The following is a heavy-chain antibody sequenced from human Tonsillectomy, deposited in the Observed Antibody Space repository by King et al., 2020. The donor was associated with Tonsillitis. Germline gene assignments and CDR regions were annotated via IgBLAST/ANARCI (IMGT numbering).Heavy chain of an antibody. J-gene: IGHJ4*02. D-gene: IGHD3/OR15-3a*01. V-gene: IGHV3-7*01. CDR2: IKLDGSEK. CDR3: ARDSAALIYQTYLDY. Sequence: VQLVESGAASVQPGGSLRLSCAASGFNFRAYWMSWVRQAPGKGLEWVANIKLDGSEKYYADSVKGRFTISRDNSNNSLYLEMNDLRVEDTAMYFCARDSAALIYQTYLDYWGQGTVVTVSS. CDR1: GFNFRAYW.